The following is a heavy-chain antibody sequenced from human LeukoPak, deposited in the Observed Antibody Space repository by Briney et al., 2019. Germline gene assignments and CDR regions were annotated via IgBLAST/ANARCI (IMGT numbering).Heavy chain of an antibody. V-gene: IGHV3-74*01. D-gene: IGHD3-22*01. Sequence: GGSLRLSCAASGFTFSRYWIHWVRQAPGRGLEWVSRINPDGGTTTYADSVKGRFTISRDNAKNTVYLQMNSLRAEDTAVYYCARVLSGSWDWFDPWGQGTLVTVSS. J-gene: IGHJ5*02. CDR2: INPDGGTT. CDR3: ARVLSGSWDWFDP. CDR1: GFTFSRYW.